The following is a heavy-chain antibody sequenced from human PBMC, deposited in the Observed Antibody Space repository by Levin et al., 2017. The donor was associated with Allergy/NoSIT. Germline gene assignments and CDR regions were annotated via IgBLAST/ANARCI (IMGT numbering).Heavy chain of an antibody. CDR3: AKGTGPGSVFPVDY. CDR2: ISWNSGSI. V-gene: IGHV3-9*01. J-gene: IGHJ4*02. CDR1: GFTFDDYA. D-gene: IGHD1-14*01. Sequence: GGSLRLSCAASGFTFDDYAMHWVRQAPGKGLEWVSGISWNSGSIGYADSVKGRFTISRDNAKNSLYLQMNSLRAEDTALYYCAKGTGPGSVFPVDYWGQGTLVTVSS.